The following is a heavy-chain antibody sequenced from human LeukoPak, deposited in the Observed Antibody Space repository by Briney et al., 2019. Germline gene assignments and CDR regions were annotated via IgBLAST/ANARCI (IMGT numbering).Heavy chain of an antibody. CDR2: IYHSGST. J-gene: IGHJ4*02. D-gene: IGHD4-17*01. CDR1: GGSISSSSYY. V-gene: IGHV4-39*01. CDR3: ARQSGEIGFDY. Sequence: PSETLSLTCTVSGGSISSSSYYWGWIRQPPGTGLEWIGSIYHSGSTYYNPSLKSRVTISVDTSKNQFSLKLSSVTAADTAVYYCARQSGEIGFDYWGQGTLVPVSS.